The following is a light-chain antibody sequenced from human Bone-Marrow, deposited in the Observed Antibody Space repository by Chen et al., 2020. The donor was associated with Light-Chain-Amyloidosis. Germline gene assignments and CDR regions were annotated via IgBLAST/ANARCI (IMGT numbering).Light chain of an antibody. J-gene: IGLJ3*02. CDR2: DDS. CDR3: QVWDRSSDRPV. V-gene: IGLV3-21*02. Sequence: SYVLTQPSSVSVAPGQTATIACGGNNIGSTSVHWYQQTPGQAPLLVVYDDSDRPSGIPGRLAGSNSGTTATLTISGVGAGDEADYYCQVWDRSSDRPVFGGGTKLTVL. CDR1: NIGSTS.